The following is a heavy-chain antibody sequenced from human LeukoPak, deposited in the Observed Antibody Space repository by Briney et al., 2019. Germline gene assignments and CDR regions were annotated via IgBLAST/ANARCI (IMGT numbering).Heavy chain of an antibody. V-gene: IGHV4-39*01. J-gene: IGHJ3*02. CDR2: IYYSGST. CDR3: ARGGTMIVDRGAFDI. D-gene: IGHD3-22*01. Sequence: SETLSLTCIVSGGSISSSSYYWGWIRQPPGKGLEWIGTIYYSGSTYYNPSLKSRVTISVDTSKNQFSLKLSSVTAADTAVYYCARGGTMIVDRGAFDIWGQGTMVTVSS. CDR1: GGSISSSSYY.